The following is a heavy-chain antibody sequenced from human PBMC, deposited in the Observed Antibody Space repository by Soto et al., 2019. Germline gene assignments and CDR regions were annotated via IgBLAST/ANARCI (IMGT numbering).Heavy chain of an antibody. CDR2: IYHSGST. D-gene: IGHD1-1*01. V-gene: IGHV4-30-2*01. CDR3: ARGGLLQTVDY. Sequence: PSETLSLTXAVSGGSISSGGYSWSWIRQPPGKGLEWIGYIYHSGSTYYSPSLKSRVTISVDRSKNQFSLKLSSVTAADTAVYYCARGGLLQTVDYWGQGTLVTVSS. J-gene: IGHJ4*02. CDR1: GGSISSGGYS.